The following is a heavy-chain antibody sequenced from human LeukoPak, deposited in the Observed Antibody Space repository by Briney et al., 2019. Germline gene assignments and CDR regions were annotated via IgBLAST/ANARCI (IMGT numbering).Heavy chain of an antibody. D-gene: IGHD3-22*01. CDR2: IYHSGST. CDR3: ARSEGGYYDSSGEA. V-gene: IGHV4-4*02. J-gene: IGHJ5*02. CDR1: GGSISSSNW. Sequence: SETLSLTCAVSGGSISSSNWWSWVRQPPGKGLEWIGEIYHSGSTNYNPSLKSRVTISVDKFKNQFSLKLSSVTAADTAVYYCARSEGGYYDSSGEAWGQGTLVTVSS.